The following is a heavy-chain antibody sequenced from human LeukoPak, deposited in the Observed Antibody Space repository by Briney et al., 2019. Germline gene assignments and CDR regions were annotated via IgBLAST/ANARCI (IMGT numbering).Heavy chain of an antibody. CDR1: GDSFGSVSYY. D-gene: IGHD1-26*01. J-gene: IGHJ5*02. CDR2: IYATGST. Sequence: PAQTLSLTCTVSGDSFGSVSYYWSWIRQPAGKGLEWIGRIYATGSTNYNPSLKSRVTISVDTSKNQFSLKLSSVTAADTTVYYCARGGLLNWFDPWGQGTLVTVSS. V-gene: IGHV4-61*02. CDR3: ARGGLLNWFDP.